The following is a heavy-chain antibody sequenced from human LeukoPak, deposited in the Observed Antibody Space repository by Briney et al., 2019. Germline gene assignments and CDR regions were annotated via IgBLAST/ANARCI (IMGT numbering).Heavy chain of an antibody. J-gene: IGHJ4*02. D-gene: IGHD2-15*01. CDR3: ARDQVARDIVVVLTATGTIDY. V-gene: IGHV1-2*02. Sequence: ASVKVSCKASGYTFTGYYMNWVRQAPGQGLEWMGWINPNSGGTNYAQKFQGRVTMTRDTSISTAFMELSRLRSDDTAVYYCARDQVARDIVVVLTATGTIDYWGQGTLVTVSS. CDR1: GYTFTGYY. CDR2: INPNSGGT.